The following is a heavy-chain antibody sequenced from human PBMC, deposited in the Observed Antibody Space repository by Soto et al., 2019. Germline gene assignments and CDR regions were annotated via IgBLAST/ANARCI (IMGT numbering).Heavy chain of an antibody. V-gene: IGHV3-49*03. J-gene: IGHJ6*02. CDR1: GFTFGDYA. CDR2: IRSKAYGGTT. Sequence: GGSLRLSCTASGFTFGDYAMSWFRQAPGKGLEWVGFIRSKAYGGTTEYAASVKGRFTISRDDSKSIAYLQMNSLKTEDTAVYYCTRAGMVRGVNPGYYYGMDVWGQGTTVTVSS. CDR3: TRAGMVRGVNPGYYYGMDV. D-gene: IGHD3-10*01.